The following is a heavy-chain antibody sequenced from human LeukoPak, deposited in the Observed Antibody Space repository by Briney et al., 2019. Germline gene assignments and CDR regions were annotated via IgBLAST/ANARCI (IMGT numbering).Heavy chain of an antibody. Sequence: GGSLRLSCAASGFTFSSYGMHWVRQAPGKGLEWVAVISYDGSNKYYADSVKGRFTISRDNSKNTLYLQMNSLRAEDTAVYYCARDNHYYGSGSYDYWGQGTLVTVSS. D-gene: IGHD3-10*01. CDR1: GFTFSSYG. V-gene: IGHV3-30*03. CDR3: ARDNHYYGSGSYDY. J-gene: IGHJ4*02. CDR2: ISYDGSNK.